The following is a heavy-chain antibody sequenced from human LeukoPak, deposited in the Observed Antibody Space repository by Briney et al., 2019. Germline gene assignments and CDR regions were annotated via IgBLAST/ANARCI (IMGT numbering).Heavy chain of an antibody. CDR2: IKQDGSEK. V-gene: IGHV3-7*01. Sequence: PTGGSLRLSCAASGFTFSSYWMSWVRQAPGKGLEWVGNIKQDGSEKYYVDSVKGRFTISRDNAKNSLYLQMNSLRAEDTAVYYCARDDGYGGNPGYFDYWGQGTLVTVSS. D-gene: IGHD4-23*01. J-gene: IGHJ4*02. CDR1: GFTFSSYW. CDR3: ARDDGYGGNPGYFDY.